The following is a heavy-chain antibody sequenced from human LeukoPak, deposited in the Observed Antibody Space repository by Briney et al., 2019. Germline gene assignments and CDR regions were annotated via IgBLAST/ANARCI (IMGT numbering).Heavy chain of an antibody. CDR2: ISSSSTI. Sequence: HSGGSLRLSCAASGFTFSSYAMNWVRQAPGKGLEWVSYISSSSTIYYADSVKGRFTISRDNAKNSLYLQMNSLRAEDTAVYYCARTHIVVVTAINWFDPWGQGTLVTVSS. CDR1: GFTFSSYA. D-gene: IGHD2-21*02. J-gene: IGHJ5*02. V-gene: IGHV3-48*04. CDR3: ARTHIVVVTAINWFDP.